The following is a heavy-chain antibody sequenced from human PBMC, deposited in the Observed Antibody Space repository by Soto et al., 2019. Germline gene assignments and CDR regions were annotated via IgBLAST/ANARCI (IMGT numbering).Heavy chain of an antibody. CDR1: GFTFSSYW. J-gene: IGHJ4*02. CDR3: ARDGHDSVDPDY. CDR2: LNSDGSDT. D-gene: IGHD3-3*01. V-gene: IGHV3-74*01. Sequence: EVQLVESGGGLVQPGGSLRLSCAASGFTFSSYWMHWVRQAPGKGLLWVSRLNSDGSDTSYADSVKGRFTISRDNAKNTLYLQMNSLRAEDTAVYYCARDGHDSVDPDYWGQGTLVTVSS.